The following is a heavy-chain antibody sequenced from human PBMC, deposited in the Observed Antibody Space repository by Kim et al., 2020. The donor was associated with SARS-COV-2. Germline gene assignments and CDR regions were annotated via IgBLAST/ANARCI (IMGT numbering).Heavy chain of an antibody. Sequence: GGSLRLSCAASGFIFSDYNMNWVRQTPGKGLEWVSLIDTTSSYIYHADSVKGRFTASRDNAKNSLSLQMNSLRAEDTAVYYCVSSGALVDHHWGQGTLVTVSS. V-gene: IGHV3-21*04. CDR1: GFIFSDYN. CDR2: IDTTSSYI. J-gene: IGHJ5*02. CDR3: VSSGALVDHH. D-gene: IGHD3-9*01.